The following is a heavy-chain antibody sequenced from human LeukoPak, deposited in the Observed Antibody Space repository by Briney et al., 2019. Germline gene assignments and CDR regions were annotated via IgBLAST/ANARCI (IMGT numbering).Heavy chain of an antibody. D-gene: IGHD6-13*01. V-gene: IGHV3-30-3*01. CDR2: ISYDGSNK. CDR3: ARLMGGVAAYTARFDP. Sequence: GRSLRLSCAASGFTFSSYAMHWVRQAPGKGLEWVAVISYDGSNKYYADSVKGRFTISRDNSKNTLYLQMNSLRAEDTAVYYCARLMGGVAAYTARFDPWGQGTLVTVSS. CDR1: GFTFSSYA. J-gene: IGHJ5*02.